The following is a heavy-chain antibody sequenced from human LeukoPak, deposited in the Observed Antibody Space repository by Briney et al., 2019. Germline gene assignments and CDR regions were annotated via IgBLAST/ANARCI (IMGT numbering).Heavy chain of an antibody. J-gene: IGHJ5*02. CDR3: ARGRGLIGTSRFDP. V-gene: IGHV1-3*01. Sequence: ASVKVSCKTSGYTFSNSGLHWVRQAPGQSLEWMGWINAGNSNTKYSQKFQDRLTITRDTSASTVYMELNSLKSEDTAMYYCARGRGLIGTSRFDPWGQGTLLIVSS. CDR1: GYTFSNSG. D-gene: IGHD3-10*01. CDR2: INAGNSNT.